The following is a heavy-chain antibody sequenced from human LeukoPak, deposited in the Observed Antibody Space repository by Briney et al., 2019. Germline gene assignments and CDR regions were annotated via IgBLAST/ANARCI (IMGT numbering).Heavy chain of an antibody. D-gene: IGHD1-7*01. V-gene: IGHV3-23*01. CDR2: ISPSGDIT. J-gene: IGHJ6*03. CDR3: AKRRGLELTYYYHMDV. Sequence: GGTLRLSCAASGFTFSNYGMNWVRQAPGKGLEWVSGISPSGDITYYADSVKGRFTISRDNSKNTLYLQMNSLRADDTAVYYCAKRRGLELTYYYHMDVWGKGTTVTVSS. CDR1: GFTFSNYG.